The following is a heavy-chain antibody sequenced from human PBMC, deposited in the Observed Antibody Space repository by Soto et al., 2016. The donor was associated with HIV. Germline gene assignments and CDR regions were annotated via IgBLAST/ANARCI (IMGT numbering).Heavy chain of an antibody. CDR1: GYNFPGYY. D-gene: IGHD3-10*01. V-gene: IGHV1-2*02. CDR3: ARLRYYYYYMDV. CDR2: INPNSGGT. Sequence: QVQLVQSGAEVKKPGASVKVSCKASGYNFPGYYMHWIRQGPRQGFEWMGWINPNSGGTNYAQKFQGRVTMTRDTSISTAYMELSRLRSDDTAVYYCARLRYYYYYMDVWGKGTTVTVSS. J-gene: IGHJ6*03.